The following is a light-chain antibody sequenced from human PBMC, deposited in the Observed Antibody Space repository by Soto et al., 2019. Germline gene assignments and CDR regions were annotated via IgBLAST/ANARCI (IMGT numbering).Light chain of an antibody. CDR2: KIS. Sequence: DVVMTQSPLSLPVTLGQPASISCRSSQSLGYSEGNTYLSWFQQRPGQSPRRLIYKISNRDSGVPDRFSGSGSGTDFTLKISRVEAEDVGVYYCMQGTHWPWTFGQGTKVEIK. CDR3: MQGTHWPWT. CDR1: QSLGYSEGNTY. J-gene: IGKJ1*01. V-gene: IGKV2-30*01.